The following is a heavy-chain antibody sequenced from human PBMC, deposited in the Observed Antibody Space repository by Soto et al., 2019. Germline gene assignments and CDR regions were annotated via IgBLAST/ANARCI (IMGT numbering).Heavy chain of an antibody. Sequence: LRLSCAASGFTFSSYEMNWVRQAPGKGLEWVSYISSSGSTIYYADSVKGRFTISRDNAKNSLYLQMNSLRAEDTAVYYCARDAGEALRFLEWSLPGGMDVWGQGTTVTVSS. CDR3: ARDAGEALRFLEWSLPGGMDV. V-gene: IGHV3-48*03. J-gene: IGHJ6*02. CDR2: ISSSGSTI. D-gene: IGHD3-3*01. CDR1: GFTFSSYE.